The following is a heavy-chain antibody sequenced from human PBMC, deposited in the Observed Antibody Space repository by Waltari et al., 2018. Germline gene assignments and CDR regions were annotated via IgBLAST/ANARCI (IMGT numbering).Heavy chain of an antibody. V-gene: IGHV3-7*04. CDR1: GFTFSSYW. J-gene: IGHJ4*02. D-gene: IGHD6-19*01. CDR2: IKQDGSEN. CDR3: ARAYASGWYINFDY. Sequence: EVQLVESGGGLVQPGGSLRLSCAASGFTFSSYWMSWVRQAPGKGLEWVANIKQDGSENYYVDSVKGRFTFSRDNAKNSLYLQMNSLRAEDTAVYYCARAYASGWYINFDYWGQGTLVTVSS.